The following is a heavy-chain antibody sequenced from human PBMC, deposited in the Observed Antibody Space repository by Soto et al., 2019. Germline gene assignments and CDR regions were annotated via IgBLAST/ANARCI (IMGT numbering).Heavy chain of an antibody. CDR2: MNSDGSRT. D-gene: IGHD6-19*01. Sequence: EVQLVESGGGLVQPGGSLRLSCAASGFTFSSDWMHWVRQAPGKGLVWVSRMNSDGSRTAYAYSVKGRFTISRDNAKNTLYLQMNSLRAEDTAVYYCARGPRGWYGFDYWGQGTLVTVSS. CDR1: GFTFSSDW. CDR3: ARGPRGWYGFDY. V-gene: IGHV3-74*01. J-gene: IGHJ4*02.